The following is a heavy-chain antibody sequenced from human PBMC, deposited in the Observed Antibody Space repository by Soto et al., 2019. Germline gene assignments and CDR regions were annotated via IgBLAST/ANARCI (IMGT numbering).Heavy chain of an antibody. V-gene: IGHV5-10-1*01. Sequence: PGESLKISCQGSGYSFTSYWISWVRQMPGKSLEWMGRIDPSDSYTNYSPSFQGHVTISADKSISTAYLQWSSLKASDTAMYYCASYEGAVPGGMGVWGQGTTVTVSS. CDR3: ASYEGAVPGGMGV. J-gene: IGHJ6*02. D-gene: IGHD3-3*01. CDR1: GYSFTSYW. CDR2: IDPSDSYT.